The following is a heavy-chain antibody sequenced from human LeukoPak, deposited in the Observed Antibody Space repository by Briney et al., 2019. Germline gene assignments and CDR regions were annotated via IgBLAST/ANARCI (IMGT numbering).Heavy chain of an antibody. V-gene: IGHV4-34*01. J-gene: IGHJ6*02. CDR2: INHSGST. CDR3: ARDDFWSGYSDYGMDV. Sequence: SETLSLTCAVYGGSFSVSYGSWIRRPPGKGLEGIGGINHSGSTNYNPSLKSRVTMSVDTSKNQFSLKLSSVTAADTAVYYCARDDFWSGYSDYGMDVWGQGTTVTVSS. D-gene: IGHD3-3*01. CDR1: GGSFSVSY.